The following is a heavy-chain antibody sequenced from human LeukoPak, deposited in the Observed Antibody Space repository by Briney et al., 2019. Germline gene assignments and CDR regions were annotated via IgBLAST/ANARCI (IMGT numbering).Heavy chain of an antibody. J-gene: IGHJ4*02. CDR2: IKQDGSEK. V-gene: IGHV3-7*01. CDR1: RFTFSSYW. CDR3: AMGDYFDY. Sequence: GGSLRLSCAASRFTFSSYWMSWVRQAPGKGLEWVANIKQDGSEKYYVDSVKGRFTISRDNAKNSLYLQMNSLRAEDTAVYYCAMGDYFDYWGQGTLVTVSS.